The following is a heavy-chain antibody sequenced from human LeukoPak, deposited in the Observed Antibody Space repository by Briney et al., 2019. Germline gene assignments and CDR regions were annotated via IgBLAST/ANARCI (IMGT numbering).Heavy chain of an antibody. J-gene: IGHJ4*02. Sequence: PGGSLRLSCAASGFGFSRYWMHWVRQAPGTGLEWVSGISGSGDTTYYADSVKGRFTISRDNSKNTLYLQMNSLRVEDTAVFYWAKDDAWLQYNYWGQGTLVTVSS. CDR3: AKDDAWLQYNY. D-gene: IGHD5-24*01. V-gene: IGHV3-23*01. CDR1: GFGFSRYW. CDR2: ISGSGDTT.